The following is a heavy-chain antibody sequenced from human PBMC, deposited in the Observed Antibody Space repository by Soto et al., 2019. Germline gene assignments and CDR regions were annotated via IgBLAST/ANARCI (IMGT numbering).Heavy chain of an antibody. CDR1: GFTFSDYY. CDR2: ISSSSSYT. V-gene: IGHV3-11*06. Sequence: GGSLRLSCAASGFTFSDYYMSWIRQAPGKGLEWVSYISSSSSYTNYADSVKGRFTISRDNAKNSLYLQMNSLRAEDTAVYYCARDKGKDYDFWSGPMGFDYWGQGTLVTVSS. CDR3: ARDKGKDYDFWSGPMGFDY. D-gene: IGHD3-3*01. J-gene: IGHJ4*02.